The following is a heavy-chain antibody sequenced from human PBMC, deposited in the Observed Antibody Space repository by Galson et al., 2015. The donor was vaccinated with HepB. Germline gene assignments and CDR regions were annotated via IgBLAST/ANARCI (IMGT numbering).Heavy chain of an antibody. Sequence: SLRLSCAASGFSFSSYSMIWVRQAPGEGLEWVSYISSGSIIMYYADSVKGRFTISRDNAMNSLYLQMISLRDEDTAVYYCARVEGFCSGSCYSRKDYFYGMDVWGQGTTVTVSS. J-gene: IGHJ6*02. V-gene: IGHV3-48*02. CDR3: ARVEGFCSGSCYSRKDYFYGMDV. CDR2: ISSGSIIM. CDR1: GFSFSSYS. D-gene: IGHD2-15*01.